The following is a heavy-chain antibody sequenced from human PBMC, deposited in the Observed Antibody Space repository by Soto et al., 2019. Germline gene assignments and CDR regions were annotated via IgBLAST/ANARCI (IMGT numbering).Heavy chain of an antibody. Sequence: SVRVSCKASGYTFSSYAISWVRQAPGQGLEWMGGIIPIFGTANYAQKFQGRVTITADESTSTAYMELSSLRSEDTAVYYCARDRPAMGLFDYWGQGTLVTVS. CDR2: IIPIFGTA. J-gene: IGHJ4*02. D-gene: IGHD5-18*01. V-gene: IGHV1-69*13. CDR3: ARDRPAMGLFDY. CDR1: GYTFSSYA.